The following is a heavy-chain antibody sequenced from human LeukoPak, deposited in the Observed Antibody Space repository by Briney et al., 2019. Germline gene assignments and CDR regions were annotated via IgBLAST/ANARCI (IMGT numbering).Heavy chain of an antibody. V-gene: IGHV3-7*01. J-gene: IGHJ3*02. CDR2: INQDGSGE. Sequence: GGSLRLSCAASGFTFTNYWMAWVRQAPGKGLEWVANINQDGSGESYVDSVKGRFTISRDNAKNSVSLQMHGLRVEDTAVYYCARHWWHGLDIWGHGTLVTVSS. D-gene: IGHD2-8*02. CDR1: GFTFTNYW. CDR3: ARHWWHGLDI.